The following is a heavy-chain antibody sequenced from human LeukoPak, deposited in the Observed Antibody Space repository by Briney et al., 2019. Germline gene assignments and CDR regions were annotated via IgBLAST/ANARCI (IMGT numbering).Heavy chain of an antibody. CDR3: ARAPAEWELLSDAFDI. D-gene: IGHD1-26*01. CDR1: GGSISSSNYF. CDR2: IHYSGST. V-gene: IGHV4-61*01. Sequence: PSETLSLTCTVSGGSISSSNYFWSWIRQPPGKGLEWIGYIHYSGSTNYNPSLKSRVTISVDTSKNQFSLKLSSVTAADTAVYYCARAPAEWELLSDAFDIWGQGTMVTVSS. J-gene: IGHJ3*02.